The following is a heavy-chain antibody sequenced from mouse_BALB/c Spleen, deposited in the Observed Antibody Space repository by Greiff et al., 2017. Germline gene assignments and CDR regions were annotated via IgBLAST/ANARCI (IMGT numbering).Heavy chain of an antibody. D-gene: IGHD1-1*01. CDR3: EREAYGSSYGWYFDV. Sequence: VQLQQSGAELARPGASVKLSCKASGYSFTSYWLQWVKLRPGQGLEWIGAIDPGDGDTRYTQKFKGKATLTADKSSSTAYMQLSSLASEDSAVYYCEREAYGSSYGWYFDVWGAGTTVTVSS. CDR1: GYSFTSYW. J-gene: IGHJ1*01. V-gene: IGHV1-87*01. CDR2: IDPGDGDT.